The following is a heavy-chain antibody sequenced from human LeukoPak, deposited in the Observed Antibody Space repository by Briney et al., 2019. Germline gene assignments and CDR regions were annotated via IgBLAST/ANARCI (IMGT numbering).Heavy chain of an antibody. Sequence: GGSLRLSCAASGFTFSSYSMNWVRQAPGKGLEWVSSISSSSSYIYYADSVKGRFTISRDNAKNSLYLQMNSLRSDDTAVYYCARDGRITIFGVPGAPDAFDIWGQGTMVTVSS. CDR1: GFTFSSYS. D-gene: IGHD3-3*01. CDR2: ISSSSSYI. J-gene: IGHJ3*02. V-gene: IGHV3-21*04. CDR3: ARDGRITIFGVPGAPDAFDI.